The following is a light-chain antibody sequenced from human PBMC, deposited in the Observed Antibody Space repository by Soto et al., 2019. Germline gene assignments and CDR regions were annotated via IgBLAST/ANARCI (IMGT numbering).Light chain of an antibody. J-gene: IGKJ1*01. CDR2: GAS. Sequence: EIVLTQSPGTLSLSPGERATLSCRASQRVGSSYLAWYQHKPDQAPRLLIYGASGRATGTPGRFSGSGSGTDFSLTISRLEPEDFAVYYCQQYGNSPWTFGQGTKVDIK. CDR1: QRVGSSY. V-gene: IGKV3-20*01. CDR3: QQYGNSPWT.